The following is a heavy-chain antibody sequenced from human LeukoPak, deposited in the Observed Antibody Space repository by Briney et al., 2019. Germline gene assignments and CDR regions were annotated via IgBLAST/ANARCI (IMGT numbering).Heavy chain of an antibody. D-gene: IGHD6-13*01. CDR2: IYPGDSQT. Sequence: GESLKISCKGSGYSFSNYWITWVRQMPGKGLEWMGIIYPGDSQTRYSPSFQGQVTISADRSIRTAYLHWSSLKASDTAMYYCARHEIGGDRSSWYSSWGPGTLVTVSS. CDR1: GYSFSNYW. V-gene: IGHV5-51*01. CDR3: ARHEIGGDRSSWYSS. J-gene: IGHJ1*01.